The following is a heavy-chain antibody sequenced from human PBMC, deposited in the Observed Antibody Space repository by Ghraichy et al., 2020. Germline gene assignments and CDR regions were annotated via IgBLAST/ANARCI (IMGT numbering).Heavy chain of an antibody. Sequence: SVKVSCNASGGTFSSYAISWVRQAPGQGLEWMGGIIPIFGTANYAQKFQGRVTITADESTSTAYMELSSLRSEDTAVYYCAKLTRGGYFDYWGQGTLVTVSS. V-gene: IGHV1-69*13. J-gene: IGHJ4*02. CDR2: IIPIFGTA. CDR1: GGTFSSYA. CDR3: AKLTRGGYFDY. D-gene: IGHD1-1*01.